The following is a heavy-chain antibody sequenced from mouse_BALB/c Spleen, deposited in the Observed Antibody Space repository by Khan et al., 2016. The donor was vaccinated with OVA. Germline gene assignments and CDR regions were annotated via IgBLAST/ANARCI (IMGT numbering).Heavy chain of an antibody. J-gene: IGHJ3*01. CDR3: ARNYDYDEGLAY. D-gene: IGHD2-4*01. CDR2: IWSVGST. V-gene: IGHV2-2*02. CDR1: GFSLTSYG. Sequence: QVQLQQSGPGLVQPSQSLSITCTVSGFSLTSYGVHWVRQSPGKGLEWLGVIWSVGSTDYNAAFISRLNISTDNSKSQAFFKMNSLQVNDTAIYYCARNYDYDEGLAYWGQGTLVTVSA.